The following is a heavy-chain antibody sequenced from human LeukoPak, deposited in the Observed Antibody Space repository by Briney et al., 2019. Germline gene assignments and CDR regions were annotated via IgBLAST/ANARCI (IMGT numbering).Heavy chain of an antibody. CDR2: IYTSGST. CDR1: GGSISSGSYY. CDR3: ASTALGGWFAP. Sequence: PSETLSLTCTVSGGSISSGSYYWSWIRQPAGKGLEWIGRIYTSGSTNYNPSLKSRVTISVDTSKNQFSLKLSSVTAADTAVYYCASTALGGWFAPWGQGALVTVSS. J-gene: IGHJ5*02. V-gene: IGHV4-61*02.